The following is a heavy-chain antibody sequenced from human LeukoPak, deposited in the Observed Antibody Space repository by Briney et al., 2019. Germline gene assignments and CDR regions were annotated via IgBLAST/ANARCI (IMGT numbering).Heavy chain of an antibody. V-gene: IGHV4-38-2*02. CDR1: GYSISSGYY. D-gene: IGHD3-10*01. Sequence: SETLSLTCTVSGYSISSGYYWGWIRQPPGKGLEWIGSIYHSGSTYYNPSLKSRVTISVDTSKNQFSLKLSSVTAADTAVYYCARDSHYYGGSGSQLSSPNAFDIWGQGTMVTVSS. CDR2: IYHSGST. J-gene: IGHJ3*02. CDR3: ARDSHYYGGSGSQLSSPNAFDI.